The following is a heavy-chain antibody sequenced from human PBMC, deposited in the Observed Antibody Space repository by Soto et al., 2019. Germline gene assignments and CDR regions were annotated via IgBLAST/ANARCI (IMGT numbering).Heavy chain of an antibody. J-gene: IGHJ4*02. D-gene: IGHD3-22*01. Sequence: EVQLVESGGGLVQPGESLKLSCAASGFTFSGSAMHWVRQGSGKGLEWVGRIRSKANNYATAYAASVKGRFTVSRDESENTAYLQMNSLKTEDTAVYYCTPGDYFDTSGYYTKWGQGTLVTVSS. CDR2: IRSKANNYAT. V-gene: IGHV3-73*02. CDR1: GFTFSGSA. CDR3: TPGDYFDTSGYYTK.